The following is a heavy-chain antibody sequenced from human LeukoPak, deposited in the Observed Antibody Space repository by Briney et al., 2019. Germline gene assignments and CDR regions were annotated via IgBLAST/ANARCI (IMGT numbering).Heavy chain of an antibody. V-gene: IGHV4-59*11. D-gene: IGHD1-26*01. CDR1: GGSISSHY. Sequence: SETLSLTCTVSGGSISSHYWSWIRQPPGKGLEWIGYISYSGSTNYNPSLKSRVTISIDTSKNQFSLKLNSVTAADTAVYHCARGDQVRAYSFHIWGQGTMVTVSS. J-gene: IGHJ3*02. CDR3: ARGDQVRAYSFHI. CDR2: ISYSGST.